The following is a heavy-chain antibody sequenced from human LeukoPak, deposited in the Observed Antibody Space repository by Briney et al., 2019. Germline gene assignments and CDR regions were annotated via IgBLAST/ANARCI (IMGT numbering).Heavy chain of an antibody. CDR3: TTAYSSGWYYYYYYGMDV. V-gene: IGHV3-15*01. J-gene: IGHJ6*02. D-gene: IGHD6-19*01. CDR2: IKSKTDGGAT. Sequence: PGGSLRLSCAASGFTFSNAWMSWVRQAPGKGLEWVGRIKSKTDGGATDYAAPVKGRFTISRDDSENTLYLQMNSLKTEDTAVYYCTTAYSSGWYYYYYYGMDVWGQGTTVTVSS. CDR1: GFTFSNAW.